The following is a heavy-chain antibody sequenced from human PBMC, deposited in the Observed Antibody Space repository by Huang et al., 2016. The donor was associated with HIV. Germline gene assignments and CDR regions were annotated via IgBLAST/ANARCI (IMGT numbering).Heavy chain of an antibody. CDR3: ARPPTYSDDGGYYIDAFGV. Sequence: EVQLVQSGAEMKRPGESLKISCKVSGYSFTRQWIGWVRQMPGKGPELMGISYPGDSDVKYSPTFQGQVTISADNSISTAYLQWKSLKVSDTAMYFCARPPTYSDDGGYYIDAFGVWGRGTMVTVS. D-gene: IGHD2-21*02. J-gene: IGHJ3*01. CDR2: SYPGDSDV. V-gene: IGHV5-51*03. CDR1: GYSFTRQW.